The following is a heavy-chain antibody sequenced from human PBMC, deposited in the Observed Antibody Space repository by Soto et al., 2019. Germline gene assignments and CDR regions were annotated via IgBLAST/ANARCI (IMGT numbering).Heavy chain of an antibody. CDR1: GFIFSSYW. V-gene: IGHV3-7*03. Sequence: GSLRLSCEGSGFIFSSYWMSWVRRAPGKGLEWVANIKGDGSDKKYVDSVKGRFTISRDNAKNSMYLQMNSLRADDTAVYYCARDYCSTSTCYQDGIDSCGQRISVTVSS. D-gene: IGHD2-2*01. CDR3: ARDYCSTSTCYQDGIDS. J-gene: IGHJ4*02. CDR2: IKGDGSDK.